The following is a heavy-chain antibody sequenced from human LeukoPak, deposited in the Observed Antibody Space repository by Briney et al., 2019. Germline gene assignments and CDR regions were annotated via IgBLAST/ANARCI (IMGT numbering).Heavy chain of an antibody. CDR3: ATEDYYGSGSYYPYTFDP. CDR2: INPSGGST. D-gene: IGHD3-10*01. J-gene: IGHJ5*02. CDR1: GYTFTSYY. Sequence: ASVKVSCKASGYTFTSYYMHWVRQTPGQGLEWMGIINPSGGSTSYAQKFQGRVTMTRDTSTSTVYMELSSLRSEDTAVYYCATEDYYGSGSYYPYTFDPWGQGTLVTVSS. V-gene: IGHV1-46*01.